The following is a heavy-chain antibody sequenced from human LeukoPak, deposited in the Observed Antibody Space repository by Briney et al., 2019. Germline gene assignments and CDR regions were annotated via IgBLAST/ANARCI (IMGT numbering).Heavy chain of an antibody. CDR1: GGSFSGYY. D-gene: IGHD6-6*01. CDR2: INHSGST. Sequence: PSETLSLTCAVYGGSFSGYYWGWIRQPPGKGLEWIGEINHSGSTNYNPSLKSRVTISVDTSKNQFSLKLSSVTAADTAVYYCARRIAARPYRFDPWGQGTLVTVSS. J-gene: IGHJ5*02. CDR3: ARRIAARPYRFDP. V-gene: IGHV4-34*01.